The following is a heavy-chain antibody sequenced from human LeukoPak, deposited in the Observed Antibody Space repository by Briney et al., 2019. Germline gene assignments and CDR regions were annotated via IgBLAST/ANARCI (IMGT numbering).Heavy chain of an antibody. CDR3: ARKSGTFDY. V-gene: IGHV4-4*02. CDR1: GDSISSSNW. J-gene: IGHJ4*02. CDR2: IYHSGST. Sequence: PLETPSLTCAVSGDSISSSNWWSWVRQPPGKGLEWIGEIYHSGSTNYNPSLKSRVTIPVDKSKNQLSLKLSSVTAADTAVYYCARKSGTFDYWGQGNLVTVSS.